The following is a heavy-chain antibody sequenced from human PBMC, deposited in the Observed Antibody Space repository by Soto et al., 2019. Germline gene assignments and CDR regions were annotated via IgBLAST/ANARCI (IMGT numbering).Heavy chain of an antibody. D-gene: IGHD5-12*01. CDR2: IIPIFGTA. CDR3: AIQWLRFERDYYYYYGMDV. CDR1: GGTFSSYA. J-gene: IGHJ6*02. V-gene: IGHV1-69*13. Sequence: ASVKVSCKASGGTFSSYAISWVRQAPGQGLEWMGGIIPIFGTANYAQKFQGRVTITADESTSTAYMELSSLRSEDTAVYYCAIQWLRFERDYYYYYGMDVWGQGTTVTVSS.